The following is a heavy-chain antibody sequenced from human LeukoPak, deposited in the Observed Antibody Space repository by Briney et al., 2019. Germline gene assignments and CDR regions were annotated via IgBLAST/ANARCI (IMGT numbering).Heavy chain of an antibody. Sequence: PSETLSLTCTVSGDSISSYYWSWIRQPPGKGLEWIGYLSHSGSTNYNPSLKSRVTISVDTSKNQFSLKLSSVTAADTAVYFCARGRSSYDSSGAFDIWGQGTMVTVSS. J-gene: IGHJ3*02. V-gene: IGHV4-59*08. CDR1: GDSISSYY. D-gene: IGHD3-22*01. CDR2: LSHSGST. CDR3: ARGRSSYDSSGAFDI.